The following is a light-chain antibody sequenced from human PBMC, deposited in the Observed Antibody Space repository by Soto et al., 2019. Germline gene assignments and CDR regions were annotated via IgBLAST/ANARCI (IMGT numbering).Light chain of an antibody. V-gene: IGKV1-5*03. CDR1: QSTSSY. CDR3: QQYSSHST. J-gene: IGKJ1*01. Sequence: DIQMTQSPSTLSASVGARVPITCRARQSTSSYLAWYPQHPGKAPKLMIYQASSLENGVPSRFSGSGSGTEISLTISSLQPDDFATYYCQQYSSHSTFGQGTKVDIK. CDR2: QAS.